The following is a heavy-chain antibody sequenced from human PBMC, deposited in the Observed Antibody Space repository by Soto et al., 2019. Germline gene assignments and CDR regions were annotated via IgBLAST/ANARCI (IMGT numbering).Heavy chain of an antibody. D-gene: IGHD2-15*01. J-gene: IGHJ5*02. CDR3: ARETKTYCSGGSCNWFDP. Sequence: QLQESGPGLVKTSETLSLTCSVSGGSISGDGSYWAWIRQYPGKGLEWIGYIYYSGTTYYNPSLRSRASISVDTSNSQFSLRLDSVNAADTAIYYCARETKTYCSGGSCNWFDPWGQGILVAVSS. CDR2: IYYSGTT. V-gene: IGHV4-31*03. CDR1: GGSISGDGSY.